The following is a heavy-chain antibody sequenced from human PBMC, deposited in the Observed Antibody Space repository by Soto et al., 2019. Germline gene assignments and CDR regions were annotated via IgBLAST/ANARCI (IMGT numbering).Heavy chain of an antibody. CDR1: GGSISSYY. Sequence: SETLSLTCTVSGGSISSYYWSWIRQPPGKGLEWIGYIYYSGSTNYNPSLKSRVTISVDTSKNQFPLKLSSVTAADTAVYYCARSPYYYDSSVGYFHHWGQGTLVIVSS. D-gene: IGHD3-22*01. CDR3: ARSPYYYDSSVGYFHH. V-gene: IGHV4-59*01. CDR2: IYYSGST. J-gene: IGHJ1*01.